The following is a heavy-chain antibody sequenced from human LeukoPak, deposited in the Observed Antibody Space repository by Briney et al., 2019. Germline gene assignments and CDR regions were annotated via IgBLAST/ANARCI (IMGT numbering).Heavy chain of an antibody. CDR3: AKDYGSGSYSSYYFDY. J-gene: IGHJ4*02. V-gene: IGHV3-23*01. D-gene: IGHD3-10*01. CDR1: GFTFSNYA. CDR2: ISSSGGST. Sequence: PGGSLRLSCAASGFTFSNYALSWVRQAPGKGLEWVSAISSSGGSTYYADSVKGRFTISRDNSKNTLYLQMNSLRAEDTAVYYCAKDYGSGSYSSYYFDYWGQGTLVTVSS.